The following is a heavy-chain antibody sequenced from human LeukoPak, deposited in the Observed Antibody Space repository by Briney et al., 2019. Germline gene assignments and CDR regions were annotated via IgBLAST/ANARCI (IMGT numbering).Heavy chain of an antibody. V-gene: IGHV4-4*02. Sequence: SETLSLTCAVSGGSISSNNWWSWVRQPPGKGLEWIGEIYHSGSTNYNPSLKSRVTISVDKSKNQFSLNLSSVTAADAAVYYCAGKLSSSWXEYFQHWGQGTLVTVSS. J-gene: IGHJ1*01. CDR1: GGSISSNNW. D-gene: IGHD6-13*01. CDR2: IYHSGST. CDR3: AGKLSSSWXEYFQH.